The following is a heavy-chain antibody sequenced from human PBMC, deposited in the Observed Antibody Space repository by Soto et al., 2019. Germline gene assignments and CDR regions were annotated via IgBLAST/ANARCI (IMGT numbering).Heavy chain of an antibody. V-gene: IGHV3-30*18. CDR1: GFICSNYA. CDR2: ISDDGKNV. Sequence: QVQLVESGGGVVQPWRSLRLSCAASGFICSNYALHWVRQAPGKGLEWLAVISDDGKNVHYADSVKGRFTISRDNLKSTLYLQVSCLRPADTGRYYCAKGAGQTGGFDYMLDQWSQGTVVTVSS. J-gene: IGHJ5*02. CDR3: AKGAGQTGGFDYMLDQ. D-gene: IGHD5-12*01.